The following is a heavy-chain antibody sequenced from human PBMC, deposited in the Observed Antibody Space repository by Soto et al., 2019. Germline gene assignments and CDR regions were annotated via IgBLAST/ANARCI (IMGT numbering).Heavy chain of an antibody. CDR3: ARDKAGYIDL. J-gene: IGHJ2*01. CDR1: GYSFTSYD. Sequence: QVQLVQSGAEVKKPGASVKVSCKASGYSFTSYDINWVRQATGQGLEWMGWMNPNSGNTGYAQKCQGRVTMTRNTSISTAYMKNTSLRSKDAAVYYCARDKAGYIDLWGRGTLVTVSS. CDR2: MNPNSGNT. V-gene: IGHV1-8*01.